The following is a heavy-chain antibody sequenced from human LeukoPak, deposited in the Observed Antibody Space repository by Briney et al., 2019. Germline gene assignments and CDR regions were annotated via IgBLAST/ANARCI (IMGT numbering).Heavy chain of an antibody. CDR3: ARRLRYFDWLSDYYYYYMDV. Sequence: SETLSLTCTVSGGSISNYYWSWIRQPPGKGLEWIGYIYYSGSTNYNPSLKSRVTISVDTSKNQFSLKLSSVTAADTAVYYCARRLRYFDWLSDYYYYYMDVWGKGTTVTVSS. CDR1: GGSISNYY. D-gene: IGHD3-9*01. CDR2: IYYSGST. V-gene: IGHV4-59*01. J-gene: IGHJ6*03.